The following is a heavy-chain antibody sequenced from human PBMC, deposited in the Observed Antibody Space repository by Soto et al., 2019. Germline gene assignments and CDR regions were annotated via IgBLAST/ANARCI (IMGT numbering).Heavy chain of an antibody. CDR2: IIPIFGTA. CDR1: GGTFSSYA. J-gene: IGHJ4*02. D-gene: IGHD2-15*01. CDR3: AREESRYCSGGSCYSDGYFDY. V-gene: IGHV1-69*01. Sequence: QVQLVQSGAEVKKPGSSVKVSCKASGGTFSSYAISWVRQAPGQGLEWMGGIIPIFGTANYAQKFQGRVTITEDESTSTAYMELSSLRSEETAVYYCAREESRYCSGGSCYSDGYFDYWGQGTLVTVSS.